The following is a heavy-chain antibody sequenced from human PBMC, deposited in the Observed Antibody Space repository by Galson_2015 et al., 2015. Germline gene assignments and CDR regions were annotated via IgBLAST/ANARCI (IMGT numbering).Heavy chain of an antibody. V-gene: IGHV3-21*01. CDR1: GFTFSSYA. D-gene: IGHD3-10*01. CDR2: ISSSSSYI. J-gene: IGHJ6*03. CDR3: AGGFGDFNYYYMDV. Sequence: SLRLSCAASGFTFSSYAMSWVRQAPGKGLEWVSSISSSSSYIYYADSVKGRFTISRDNAKNSLYLQMNSLRAEDTAVYYCAGGFGDFNYYYMDVWGKGTTVTVSS.